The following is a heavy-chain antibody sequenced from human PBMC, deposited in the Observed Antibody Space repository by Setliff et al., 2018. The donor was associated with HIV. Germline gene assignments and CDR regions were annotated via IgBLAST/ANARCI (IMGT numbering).Heavy chain of an antibody. CDR3: AKERNPYYYDTSGYSWFDP. CDR1: GFTFSSDA. J-gene: IGHJ5*02. V-gene: IGHV3-23*01. Sequence: LRLSCAASGFTFSSDAMSWVRQAPGKGLEWVSAVSGGGGGTYYADSVKGRFTISRDNSKNTLYLQMNSLRVEDTAVYYCAKERNPYYYDTSGYSWFDPWGQGTLVTVSS. CDR2: VSGGGGGT. D-gene: IGHD3-22*01.